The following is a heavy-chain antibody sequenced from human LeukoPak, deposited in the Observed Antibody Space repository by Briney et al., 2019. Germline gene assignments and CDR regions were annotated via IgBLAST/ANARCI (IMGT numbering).Heavy chain of an antibody. Sequence: GGSLRLSCAASGFTFSNAWMSWVRQAPGKGLEWVGRIKSKTDGWTTDYAAPVKGRFTISRDDSKNTLYLQMNSLKTEDTAVYYCGVVVDPFDYWGQGTLVTVSS. D-gene: IGHD2-15*01. CDR3: GVVVDPFDY. CDR2: IKSKTDGWTT. J-gene: IGHJ4*02. V-gene: IGHV3-15*01. CDR1: GFTFSNAW.